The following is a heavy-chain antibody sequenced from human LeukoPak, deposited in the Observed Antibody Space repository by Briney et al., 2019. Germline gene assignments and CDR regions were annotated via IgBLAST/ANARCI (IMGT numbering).Heavy chain of an antibody. CDR1: GYTFTSYD. CDR3: ARGSGWYYYYGMDV. V-gene: IGHV1-8*01. CDR2: MNPNSDNT. Sequence: ASVKVSCKASGYTFTSYDINWVRQATGQGLEWMGWMNPNSDNTGYAQKFQGRVTMTRNTSISTAYMELSSLRSEDTAVYYCARGSGWYYYYGMDVWGQGTTVTVSS. D-gene: IGHD6-19*01. J-gene: IGHJ6*02.